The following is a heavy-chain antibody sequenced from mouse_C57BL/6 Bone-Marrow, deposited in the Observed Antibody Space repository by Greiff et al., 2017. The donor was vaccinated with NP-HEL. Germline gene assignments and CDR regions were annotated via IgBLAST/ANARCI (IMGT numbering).Heavy chain of an antibody. J-gene: IGHJ3*01. CDR1: GYTFTSYW. V-gene: IGHV1-69*01. CDR3: AMGYYGSSPFAY. Sequence: VKLQQPGAELVMPGASVKLSCKASGYTFTSYWMHWVKQRPGQGLEWIGEIDPSDSYTNYNQKFKGKSTLTVDKSSSTAYMQLSSLTSEDSAVYYCAMGYYGSSPFAYWGQGTLVTVSA. D-gene: IGHD1-1*01. CDR2: IDPSDSYT.